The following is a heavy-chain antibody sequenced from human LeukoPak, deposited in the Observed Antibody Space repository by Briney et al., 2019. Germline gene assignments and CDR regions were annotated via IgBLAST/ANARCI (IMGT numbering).Heavy chain of an antibody. CDR1: GFTFSTYG. CDR2: IVGDSSKT. D-gene: IGHD3-22*01. CDR3: AKRGVVIRVILVGFHKEAYYFDS. V-gene: IGHV3-NL1*01. J-gene: IGHJ4*02. Sequence: GGSLRLSCAASGFTFSTYGMHWVRQAPGKGLEWVSTIVGDSSKTYYADSVKGRFTISRDNPKNTLYLQMNSLRAEDTAVCFCAKRGVVIRVILVGFHKEAYYFDSWGQGALVTVSS.